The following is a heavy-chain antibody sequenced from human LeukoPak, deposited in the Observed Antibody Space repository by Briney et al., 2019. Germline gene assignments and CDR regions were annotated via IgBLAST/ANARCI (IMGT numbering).Heavy chain of an antibody. Sequence: GGSLRLSCAASGLTFSSYWMNWVRQAPGKGLECVSNIKQDGSENYYVASVKGRFTISRDNAKNTLYLQMNSLRAEDTAVYYCARAGRGLRYFDWLTYDYWGQGTLVTVSS. CDR1: GLTFSSYW. CDR3: ARAGRGLRYFDWLTYDY. D-gene: IGHD3-9*01. J-gene: IGHJ4*02. V-gene: IGHV3-7*01. CDR2: IKQDGSEN.